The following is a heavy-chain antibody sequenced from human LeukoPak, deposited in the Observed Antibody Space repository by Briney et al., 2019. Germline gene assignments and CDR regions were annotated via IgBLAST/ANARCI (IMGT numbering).Heavy chain of an antibody. V-gene: IGHV4-34*01. Sequence: SETLSLTCAVYGGSFSGYYWSWIRQPPGKGLEWIGNIYDSGSTHYNASLQSRVTISIDTSKNQFSLRLSSVTAADTAMYYCAKSGGYGLIDYWGQGTLVTVSS. D-gene: IGHD1-26*01. CDR1: GGSFSGYY. CDR3: AKSGGYGLIDY. CDR2: IYDSGST. J-gene: IGHJ4*02.